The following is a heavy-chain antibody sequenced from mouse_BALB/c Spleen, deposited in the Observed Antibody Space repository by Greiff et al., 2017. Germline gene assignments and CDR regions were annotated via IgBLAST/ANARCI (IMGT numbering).Heavy chain of an antibody. CDR2: IYPGDGDT. D-gene: IGHD2-3*01. Sequence: VQLQQSGAELVRPGSSVKISCKASGYAFSSYWMNWVKQRPGQGLEWIGQIYPGDGDTNYNGKFKGKATLTADKSSSTAYMQLSSLTSEDSAVYFCARCDGYYWYFDVWGAGTTVTVSS. J-gene: IGHJ1*01. CDR1: GYAFSSYW. CDR3: ARCDGYYWYFDV. V-gene: IGHV1-80*01.